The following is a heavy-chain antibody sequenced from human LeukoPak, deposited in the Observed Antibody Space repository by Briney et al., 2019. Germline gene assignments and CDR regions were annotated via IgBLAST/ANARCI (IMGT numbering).Heavy chain of an antibody. D-gene: IGHD3-3*01. CDR1: GFTVSSNY. V-gene: IGHV3-7*01. J-gene: IGHJ4*02. CDR3: ARDWSDGFDY. CDR2: IKEDGSEK. Sequence: GGSLRLSCAASGFTVSSNYMSWVRQAPGKGLEWVVSIKEDGSEKYYVDPVKGRFTISRGNAKNSVYLQMNNLRAEDTAVYYCARDWSDGFDYWGQGTLVTVSS.